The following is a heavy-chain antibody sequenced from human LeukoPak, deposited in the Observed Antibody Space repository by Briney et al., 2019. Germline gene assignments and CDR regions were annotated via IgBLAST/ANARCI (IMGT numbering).Heavy chain of an antibody. V-gene: IGHV3-30*04. J-gene: IGHJ5*02. Sequence: GRSLRLSCAASGFTFSSYAMHWVRQAPGKGLEWVAVISYDGSNKYYADSVKGRFTISRDNSKNTLYLQTNSLRAEDTAVYYCARDRVSYSSSGFDPWGQGTLVIVSS. D-gene: IGHD6-6*01. CDR3: ARDRVSYSSSGFDP. CDR2: ISYDGSNK. CDR1: GFTFSSYA.